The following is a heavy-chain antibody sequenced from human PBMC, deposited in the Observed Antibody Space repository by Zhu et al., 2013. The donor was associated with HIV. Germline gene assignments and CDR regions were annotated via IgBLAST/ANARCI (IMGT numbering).Heavy chain of an antibody. CDR1: GGTFRSFA. J-gene: IGHJ4*02. D-gene: IGHD2-15*01. CDR3: ARGSRPSYCSGGSCYFDY. Sequence: QVQLVQSGAEVKKPGSSVKVSCKASGGTFRSFAISWVRQAPGQGLEWMGGIIPSIATANYAQKFRGRVTISADQSTNTAYMELSSLRFEDTAVYYCARGSRPSYCSGGSCYFDYWGQGTLVTVSS. V-gene: IGHV1-69*01. CDR2: IIPSIATA.